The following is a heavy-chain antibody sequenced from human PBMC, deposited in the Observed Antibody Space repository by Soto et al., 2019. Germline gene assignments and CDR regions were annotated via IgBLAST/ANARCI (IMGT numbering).Heavy chain of an antibody. D-gene: IGHD3-10*01. Sequence: QVPLVESGGVVVQPGRSLRLSCAASGFTFSSYAMHWVRQAPGKGLEWVAVVSYDVSNKYYADSVKGRFTTSRDNYKNTLYLQMDSLRAADTAVYYCARDPGMIWLGEVGSAFDIWGQGTMVTVSS. CDR2: VSYDVSNK. V-gene: IGHV3-30-3*01. J-gene: IGHJ3*02. CDR3: ARDPGMIWLGEVGSAFDI. CDR1: GFTFSSYA.